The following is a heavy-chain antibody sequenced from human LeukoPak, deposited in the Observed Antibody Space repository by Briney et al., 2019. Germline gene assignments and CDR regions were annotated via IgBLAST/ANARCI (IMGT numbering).Heavy chain of an antibody. CDR2: IYYSGST. CDR3: ARDSLGAPDY. V-gene: IGHV4-61*01. J-gene: IGHJ4*02. D-gene: IGHD1-26*01. CDR1: GGSISSSSYY. Sequence: SETLSLTCTVSGGSISSSSYYWSWIRQPPGKGLEWIGYIYYSGSTNYNPSLKSRVTISVDTSKNQFSLKLSSVTAADTAVYYCARDSLGAPDYWGQGTLVTVSS.